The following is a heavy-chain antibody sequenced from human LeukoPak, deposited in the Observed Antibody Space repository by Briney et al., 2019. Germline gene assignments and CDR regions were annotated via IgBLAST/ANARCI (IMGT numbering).Heavy chain of an antibody. J-gene: IGHJ4*02. Sequence: GGSLRLSCAASGFTFSDYYMSWIRQAPGKGLEWVSYISSSGSTIYYADSVKGRFTISRDNAKNSLYLQMNSLRAEDTAVYYCARDDLALCNPTAIDYWGQGTLVTVSS. CDR3: ARDDLALCNPTAIDY. CDR1: GFTFSDYY. V-gene: IGHV3-11*04. D-gene: IGHD1-14*01. CDR2: ISSSGSTI.